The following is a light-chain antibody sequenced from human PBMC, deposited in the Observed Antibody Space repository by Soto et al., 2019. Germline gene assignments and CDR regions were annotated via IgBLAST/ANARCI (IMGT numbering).Light chain of an antibody. CDR2: GAS. Sequence: EIVMTQSPATLSVSPGERATLSCRASQSVSSNLAWFQQKPGQAPRLLIYGASTRDTGIPARFSGSRSGTEFTLTISSLQSEDFAVYYCQQYNNWPPWTFGQGTKVEIK. CDR1: QSVSSN. V-gene: IGKV3-15*01. J-gene: IGKJ1*01. CDR3: QQYNNWPPWT.